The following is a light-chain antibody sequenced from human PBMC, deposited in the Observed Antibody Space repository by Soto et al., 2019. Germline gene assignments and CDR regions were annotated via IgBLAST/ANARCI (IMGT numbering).Light chain of an antibody. Sequence: EIVMTQSPGTLSLSPGERATLSCRASQSVSSNLAWYQQIPGQAPRLLIYGASTRATGIPARFSGSGSGTDFTLAISSLQSDDFAFYYCQQYNDWPQTFGLRTKVEIK. J-gene: IGKJ1*01. V-gene: IGKV3-15*01. CDR3: QQYNDWPQT. CDR2: GAS. CDR1: QSVSSN.